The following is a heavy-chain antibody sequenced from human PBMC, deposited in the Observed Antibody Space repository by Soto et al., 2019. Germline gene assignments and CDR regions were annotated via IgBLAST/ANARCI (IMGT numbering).Heavy chain of an antibody. CDR1: GGSINTYY. CDR3: ERDFNFIFAVFAAWRWTFAP. Sequence: KPSETLSLTCTVTGGSINTYYWSWIRQSAGKGLEWIGRVYTTGSTNYNPSLKSRVTISVDTSRNQFSLSLRSVTAADTAVYYCERDFNFIFAVFAAWRWTFAPWAQGSL. CDR2: VYTTGST. J-gene: IGHJ5*02. V-gene: IGHV4-4*07. D-gene: IGHD3-3*02.